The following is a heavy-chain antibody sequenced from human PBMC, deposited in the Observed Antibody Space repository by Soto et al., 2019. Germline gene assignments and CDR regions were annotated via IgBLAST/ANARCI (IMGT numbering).Heavy chain of an antibody. J-gene: IGHJ6*02. D-gene: IGHD4-17*01. V-gene: IGHV5-51*01. Sequence: GESLKISCKASGYRFITYWIGWVRQMPGKGLEWMGIIYPGDSGTRYSPSFQGQVTISADKSISTAYLQWSSLKASDTAMYFCARLRLSDYRHGMDVWGQGTTVTVSS. CDR1: GYRFITYW. CDR2: IYPGDSGT. CDR3: ARLRLSDYRHGMDV.